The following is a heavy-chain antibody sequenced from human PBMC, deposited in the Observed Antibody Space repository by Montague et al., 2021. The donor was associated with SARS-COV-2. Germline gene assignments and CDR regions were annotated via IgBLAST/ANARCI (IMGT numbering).Heavy chain of an antibody. CDR3: ARERQDSSGWSTYWYFDL. J-gene: IGHJ2*01. V-gene: IGHV3-7*01. D-gene: IGHD6-19*01. CDR1: GFTFSRYW. CDR2: LEEDGSEN. Sequence: SLRLSCAASGFTFSRYWMSLVRQAPGKGLEWVANLEEDGSENYYXXSVKVLFTISRDNAKNSLSLQMNSLRAEDTAVYYCARERQDSSGWSTYWYFDLWGRGTLVTVSS.